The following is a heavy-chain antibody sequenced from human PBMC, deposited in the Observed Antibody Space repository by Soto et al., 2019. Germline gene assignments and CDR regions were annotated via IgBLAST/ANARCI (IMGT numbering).Heavy chain of an antibody. V-gene: IGHV1-69*06. CDR3: ARQKGKEAANED. CDR1: GCTFGSYS. Sequence: SVKVSCKACGCTFGSYSISWVRQAPGQGLEWMGGIIGIFGTANYAQKFQGRVTITADKSTSTAYMELSSLRSEDTAVYYCARQKGKEAANEDWGQGTLVTVSS. CDR2: IIGIFGTA. D-gene: IGHD6-13*01. J-gene: IGHJ4*02.